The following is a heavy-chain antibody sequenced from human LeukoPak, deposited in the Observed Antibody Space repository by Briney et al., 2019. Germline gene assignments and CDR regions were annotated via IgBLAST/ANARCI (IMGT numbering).Heavy chain of an antibody. Sequence: ESGGSLRLSCAASGFTFSTYWMHWVRQAPGKGLEWVSVIYSEGSTYYADSVKGRFTISRDTSKNMVYLQMNSLRAEDTAVYFCTSSAWDYWGQGTLVTVSS. CDR1: GFTFSTYW. CDR2: IYSEGST. V-gene: IGHV3-66*01. CDR3: TSSAWDY. D-gene: IGHD6-6*01. J-gene: IGHJ4*02.